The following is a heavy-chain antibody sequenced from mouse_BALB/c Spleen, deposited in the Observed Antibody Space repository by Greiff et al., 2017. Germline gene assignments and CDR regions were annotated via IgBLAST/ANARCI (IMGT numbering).Heavy chain of an antibody. CDR1: GFTFSSYG. J-gene: IGHJ1*01. Sequence: EVQGVESGGGLVQPGGSLKLSCAASGFTFSSYGMSWVRQTPDKRLELVATINSNGGSTYYPDSVKGRFTISRDNAKNTLYLQMSSLKSEDTAMYYCARAPLLRLHYWYFDVWGAGTTVTVSS. D-gene: IGHD1-2*01. CDR3: ARAPLLRLHYWYFDV. V-gene: IGHV5-6-3*01. CDR2: INSNGGST.